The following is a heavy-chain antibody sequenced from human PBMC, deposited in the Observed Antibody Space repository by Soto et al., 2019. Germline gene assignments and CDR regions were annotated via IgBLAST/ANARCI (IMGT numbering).Heavy chain of an antibody. V-gene: IGHV3-33*01. CDR3: ASSFEGEYSYTIDY. Sequence: GSLRLSCAASGFTFSSYGMHWVRQAPGKGLEWVAVIWYDGSNKYYADSVKGRFTISRDNSKNTLYLQMNSLRAEDTAVYYCASSFEGEYSYTIDYWGQGTLVTVS. CDR1: GFTFSSYG. CDR2: IWYDGSNK. J-gene: IGHJ4*02. D-gene: IGHD5-18*01.